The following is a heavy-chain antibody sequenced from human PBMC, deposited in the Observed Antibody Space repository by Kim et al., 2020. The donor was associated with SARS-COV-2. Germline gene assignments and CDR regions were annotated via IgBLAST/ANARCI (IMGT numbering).Heavy chain of an antibody. Sequence: ASVKVSCKASGYTFTSYAMHWVRQAPGQRLEWMGWINAGNGNTKYSQKFQGRVTITRDTSASTAYMELSSLRSEDTAVYYCARSYYYDSSGYVGFDYWGQGTLVTVSS. J-gene: IGHJ4*02. CDR2: INAGNGNT. V-gene: IGHV1-3*01. CDR3: ARSYYYDSSGYVGFDY. D-gene: IGHD3-22*01. CDR1: GYTFTSYA.